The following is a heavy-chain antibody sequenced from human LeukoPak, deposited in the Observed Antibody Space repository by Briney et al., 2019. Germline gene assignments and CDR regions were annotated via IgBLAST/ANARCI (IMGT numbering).Heavy chain of an antibody. CDR2: TSGSGGST. V-gene: IGHV3-23*01. CDR3: AKVEYNWNYFDY. CDR1: GFTFSSYA. J-gene: IGHJ4*02. Sequence: GGSLRLSCAASGFTFSSYAMSWVRQAPGKGLEWVSATSGSGGSTYYADSVKGRFTISRDNSKNTLYLQMNSLRAEDTAVYYCAKVEYNWNYFDYWGQGTLVTVSS. D-gene: IGHD1-20*01.